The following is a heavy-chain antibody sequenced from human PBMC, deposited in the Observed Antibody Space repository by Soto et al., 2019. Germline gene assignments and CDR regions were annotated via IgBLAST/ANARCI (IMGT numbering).Heavy chain of an antibody. V-gene: IGHV4-59*01. J-gene: IGHJ4*02. D-gene: IGHD6-19*01. CDR3: TGDRNNRVWYKY. CDR2: VHNSGST. CDR1: GDPISRYH. Sequence: QVQLQESGPGLVKPSETLSLSCTVSGDPISRYHWSWIRQTPGKGLEWIGYVHNSGSTSYNPSLKSRVTISIDTSRKQFSLRLRSVTAADTAVYYCTGDRNNRVWYKYWVQGTLVTVSS.